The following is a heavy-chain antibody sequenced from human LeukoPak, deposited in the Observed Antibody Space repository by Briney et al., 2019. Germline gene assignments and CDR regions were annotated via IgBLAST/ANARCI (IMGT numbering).Heavy chain of an antibody. D-gene: IGHD6-19*01. Sequence: SETLSLTCTVSGGSISSYYWSWIRQPPGKGLEWIGYIYYSGSTNYNPSLKSRVTISVDTSKNQFSLTLSSVTAADTAVYYCARESGWCNAFDIWGQGTMVTVSS. J-gene: IGHJ3*02. CDR2: IYYSGST. CDR3: ARESGWCNAFDI. CDR1: GGSISSYY. V-gene: IGHV4-59*01.